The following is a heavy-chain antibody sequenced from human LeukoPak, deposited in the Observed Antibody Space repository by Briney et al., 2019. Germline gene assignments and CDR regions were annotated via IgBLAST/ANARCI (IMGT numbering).Heavy chain of an antibody. V-gene: IGHV3-74*01. J-gene: IGHJ6*02. D-gene: IGHD3-16*01. CDR1: GFTFTTYW. CDR2: INHGGSST. Sequence: PGGSLRLSCAASGFTFTTYWMHWVRQAPGKGLMWVSRINHGGSSTVYADSVKGRFTVSRDNAKNTLYLQMNSLRAEDTAVYYCASSYGMDVWGQGTTVTVSS. CDR3: ASSYGMDV.